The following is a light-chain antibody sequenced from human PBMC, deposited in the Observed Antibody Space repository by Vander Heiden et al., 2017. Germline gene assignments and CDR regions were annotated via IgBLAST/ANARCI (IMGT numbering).Light chain of an antibody. J-gene: IGLJ1*01. CDR1: PGAVTSGHY. CDR2: DTT. CDR3: LLSYSGTLYV. Sequence: QAVVTQEPSLTVSPGGTVTLTCGSSPGAVTSGHYPYWFQQKPGQAPRTLIYDTTNRHSWTPARFSASLLGGKAALTLSGAQPEDEADYYCLLSYSGTLYVFGSGTRVTVL. V-gene: IGLV7-46*01.